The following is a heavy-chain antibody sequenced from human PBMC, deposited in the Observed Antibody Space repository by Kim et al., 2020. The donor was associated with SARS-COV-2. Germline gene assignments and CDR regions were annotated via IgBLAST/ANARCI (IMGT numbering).Heavy chain of an antibody. D-gene: IGHD3-10*01. CDR3: SCNYDSGSGRCFYY. V-gene: IGHV4-59*08. CDR2: SYYTDST. CDR1: GDSISSYC. Sequence: SETLSLTCTVSGDSISSYCCSWIWQPPGKGLEWMWYSYYTDSTNYNPSLKIRVAISVDAYKNQISLKLNPMTAAATAAAYCSCNYDSGSGRCFYYWGQGT. J-gene: IGHJ4*02.